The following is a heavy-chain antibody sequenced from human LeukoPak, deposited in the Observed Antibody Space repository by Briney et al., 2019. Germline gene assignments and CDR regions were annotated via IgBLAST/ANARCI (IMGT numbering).Heavy chain of an antibody. D-gene: IGHD5-24*01. CDR2: IYSGGST. CDR1: GFTVSSTY. Sequence: GGSLRLSCAAPGFTVSSTYMSWVRQAPGKGLEWVSVIYSGGSTYYADSVKGRFTISRDNSKNTLYLQMNNLRAEDTAVYYCARGLDGNNGYWGQGTLVTVSS. CDR3: ARGLDGNNGY. V-gene: IGHV3-66*01. J-gene: IGHJ4*02.